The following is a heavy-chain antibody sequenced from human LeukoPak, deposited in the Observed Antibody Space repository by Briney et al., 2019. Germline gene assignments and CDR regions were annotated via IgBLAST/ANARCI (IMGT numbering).Heavy chain of an antibody. V-gene: IGHV3-15*01. Sequence: GGSLRLSCAASGFTFSNAWMSWVRQAPGKGLEWVGRIKSKTDGGTTDYAAPVKGRFTISRDDSKNTLYLQMSSLKTEDTAVYYCTTQGATIDYDSYDAFDIWGQGTMVTVSS. CDR2: IKSKTDGGTT. J-gene: IGHJ3*02. CDR1: GFTFSNAW. D-gene: IGHD3-10*01. CDR3: TTQGATIDYDSYDAFDI.